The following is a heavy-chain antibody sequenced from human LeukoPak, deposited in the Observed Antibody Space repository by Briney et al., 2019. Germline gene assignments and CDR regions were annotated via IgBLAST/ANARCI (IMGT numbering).Heavy chain of an antibody. CDR3: ARVIAAAGYFDY. J-gene: IGHJ4*02. CDR2: MNPNRGNT. Sequence: ASVRVSCKASGYTFTSYDINWVRQATGQRLEWMGWMNPNRGNTGYAQKFQGRVTITADESTSTAYMELSSLRSEDTAVYYCARVIAAAGYFDYWGQGTLVTVSS. V-gene: IGHV1-8*01. D-gene: IGHD6-13*01. CDR1: GYTFTSYD.